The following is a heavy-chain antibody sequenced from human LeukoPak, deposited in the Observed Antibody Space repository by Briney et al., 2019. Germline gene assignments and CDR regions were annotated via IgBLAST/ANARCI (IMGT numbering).Heavy chain of an antibody. D-gene: IGHD6-6*01. CDR2: IYYSGST. CDR3: ARLRGQLVRD. V-gene: IGHV4-39*01. Sequence: SETLSLTCTVSGGPISSSSYYWGWIRQPPGKGLEWIGSIYYSGSTYYNPSLKSRVTISVDTSKNQFSLKLSSVTAADTAVYYCARLRGQLVRDWGQGTLVTVSS. J-gene: IGHJ4*02. CDR1: GGPISSSSYY.